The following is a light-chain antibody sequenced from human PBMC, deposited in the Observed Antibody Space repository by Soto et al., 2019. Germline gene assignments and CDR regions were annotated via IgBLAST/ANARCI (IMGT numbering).Light chain of an antibody. CDR2: DAS. Sequence: EIVLTQSPATLSLSPGERATLSCRASQSVSSDLAWYQQKPGQAPRLLIYDASNRATGIPARFSGSGSGTDFTLTISSLEPEDFAVYYCLQRSNWPRSTFGGGTKVEIK. J-gene: IGKJ4*01. V-gene: IGKV3-11*01. CDR1: QSVSSD. CDR3: LQRSNWPRST.